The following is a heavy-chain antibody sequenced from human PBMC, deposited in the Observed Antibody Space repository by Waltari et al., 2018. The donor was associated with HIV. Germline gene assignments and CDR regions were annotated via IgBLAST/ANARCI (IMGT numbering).Heavy chain of an antibody. CDR1: GETFTHFG. J-gene: IGHJ4*02. CDR3: ARFKFVGRRVDHFFDY. CDR2: ISPVFGTT. Sequence: QVQLVQSGSEVKKPGSSVRVSCKTSGETFTHFGLSWVRQAHGQGLEWMGGISPVFGTTTCGRKFQGRLSIIADESASTAYMELSSLKSDDTAIYFCARFKFVGRRVDHFFDYWGQGSLVTVSS. V-gene: IGHV1-69*12. D-gene: IGHD3-10*01.